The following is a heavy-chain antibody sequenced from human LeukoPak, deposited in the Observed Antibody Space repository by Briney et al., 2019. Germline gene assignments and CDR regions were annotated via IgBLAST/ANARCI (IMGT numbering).Heavy chain of an antibody. D-gene: IGHD5-18*01. CDR1: GFTVSSNY. V-gene: IGHV3-53*01. CDR2: ILTGDTT. CDR3: ARAPTNGYQDFDY. J-gene: IGHJ4*02. Sequence: GGSLRLSCGASGFTVSSNYMSWVRQAPGKGLEWVSVILTGDTTHYADSVKGRFTISRESSKNTLHLQMNSLRAEDTAVYYCARAPTNGYQDFDYWGQGTLVTVSS.